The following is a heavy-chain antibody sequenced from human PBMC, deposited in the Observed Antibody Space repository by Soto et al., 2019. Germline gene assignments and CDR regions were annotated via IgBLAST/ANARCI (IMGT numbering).Heavy chain of an antibody. Sequence: EVQLVESGGGLVQPGGSLRLSCAVSGNILDTYAMIWVRRAPGKGLEWVSGISVPGGSTYYADSVKGRFTISGDSSKNTVYLQMNSLTPEDTAVYYCASDFWCLSHFDYWGQGAPVTVSS. D-gene: IGHD3-3*01. CDR1: GNILDTYA. CDR2: ISVPGGST. V-gene: IGHV3-23*04. CDR3: ASDFWCLSHFDY. J-gene: IGHJ4*02.